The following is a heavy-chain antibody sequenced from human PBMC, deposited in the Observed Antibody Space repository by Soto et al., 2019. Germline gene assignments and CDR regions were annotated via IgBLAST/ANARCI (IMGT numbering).Heavy chain of an antibody. CDR1: GFTFSSYG. Sequence: GGSLRLSCAASGFTFSSYGMHWVRQAPGKGLEWVAVIWYDGSNKYYADSVKGRFTISRDNSKNTLYLQMNSLRAEDTAVYYCARDMGIAALDPWGQGTLVTVSS. CDR2: IWYDGSNK. J-gene: IGHJ5*02. CDR3: ARDMGIAALDP. D-gene: IGHD6-13*01. V-gene: IGHV3-33*01.